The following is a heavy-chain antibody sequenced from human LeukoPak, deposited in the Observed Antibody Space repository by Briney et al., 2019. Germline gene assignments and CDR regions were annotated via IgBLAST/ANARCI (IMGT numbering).Heavy chain of an antibody. V-gene: IGHV1-2*02. J-gene: IGHJ4*02. CDR2: INPNSGGT. Sequence: ASVKVSCKASGYTFTSYAMHWVRQAPGQGLEWMGWINPNSGGTTYAQPFQGRVTMTRDTSISIAYMKMSRLRSDDTAVYYCARDESFYSSSWYGSRDFGGQGTLVTVSS. CDR1: GYTFTSYA. D-gene: IGHD6-13*01. CDR3: ARDESFYSSSWYGSRDF.